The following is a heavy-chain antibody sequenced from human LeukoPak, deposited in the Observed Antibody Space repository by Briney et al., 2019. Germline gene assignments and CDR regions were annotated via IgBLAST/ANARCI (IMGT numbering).Heavy chain of an antibody. CDR1: GGSISSGGYY. Sequence: KTSETLSLTCTVSGGSISSGGYYWSWIRQPPGKGLEWIGYIYHSGSTYYNPSLKSRVTISVDTSKNQFSLKLSSVTAADTAVYYCAQTLYEAYYYDSSGYSDAFDIWGQGTMVTVSS. V-gene: IGHV4-30-2*01. J-gene: IGHJ3*02. CDR2: IYHSGST. CDR3: AQTLYEAYYYDSSGYSDAFDI. D-gene: IGHD3-22*01.